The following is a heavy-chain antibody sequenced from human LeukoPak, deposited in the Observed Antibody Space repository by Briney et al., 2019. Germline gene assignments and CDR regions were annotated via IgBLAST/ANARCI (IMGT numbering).Heavy chain of an antibody. V-gene: IGHV3-30*02. CDR1: GFTFSSYG. CDR2: ILYDGSNK. Sequence: GGSLRLSCAASGFTFSSYGMHWFRQAPGKRLVGVACILYDGSNKYYADSVKGRFTISRDNSKNTLYLLMNSLRAEDTAVYYCAKVRYYGSGSYYFDYWGQGTLVTVSS. CDR3: AKVRYYGSGSYYFDY. J-gene: IGHJ4*02. D-gene: IGHD3-10*01.